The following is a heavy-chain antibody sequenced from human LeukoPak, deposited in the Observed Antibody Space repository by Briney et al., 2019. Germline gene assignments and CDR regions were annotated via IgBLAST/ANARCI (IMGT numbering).Heavy chain of an antibody. CDR1: VFTFSTYV. CDR3: VRGTGY. V-gene: IGHV3-64D*06. Sequence: PGGSLRLFCSVSVFTFSTYVMHWVRQARGKGLEYVSAISSNGDNTYYADSVKGRFTISRDNSKNTLYLQMSSLRADDTAVYYCVRGTGYWGQGTLVTVSS. J-gene: IGHJ4*02. CDR2: ISSNGDNT.